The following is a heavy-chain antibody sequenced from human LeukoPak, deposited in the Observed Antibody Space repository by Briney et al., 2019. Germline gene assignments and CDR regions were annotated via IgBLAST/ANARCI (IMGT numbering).Heavy chain of an antibody. J-gene: IGHJ4*02. Sequence: PSETLSLTCAVYGGPFSGYYWSWIRQPPGKGLEWIGEINHSGSTNYNPSLKSRVTISVDTSKNQFSLKLSSVTAADTAVYYCARGEAVAGHFDYWGQGTLVTVSS. V-gene: IGHV4-34*01. CDR2: INHSGST. CDR1: GGPFSGYY. CDR3: ARGEAVAGHFDY. D-gene: IGHD6-19*01.